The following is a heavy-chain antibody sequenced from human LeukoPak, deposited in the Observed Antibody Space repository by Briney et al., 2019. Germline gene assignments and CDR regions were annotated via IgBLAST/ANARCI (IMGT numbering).Heavy chain of an antibody. CDR1: GGSISSSSYY. Sequence: SETLSLTCTVSGGSISSSSYYWGWIRQPPGKGLEWIGSIYYSGSTYYNPSLKSRVILSLDESANQFSLNLSSVTAADTAVYYCARFSPRAMGNYLDFWGQGTLVTVSS. CDR2: IYYSGST. J-gene: IGHJ4*02. V-gene: IGHV4-39*07. D-gene: IGHD7-27*01. CDR3: ARFSPRAMGNYLDF.